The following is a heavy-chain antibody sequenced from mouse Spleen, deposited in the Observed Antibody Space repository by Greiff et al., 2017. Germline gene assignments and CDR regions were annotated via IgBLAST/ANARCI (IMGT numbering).Heavy chain of an antibody. Sequence: VQLQQSGAELVRPGSSVKLSCKASGYTFTSYWMHWVKQRPIQGLEWIGNIDPSDSETHYNQKFKDKATLTVDKSSSTAYMQLSSLTSEDSAVYYCARRDDYTWFAYWGQGTLVTVSA. CDR3: ARRDDYTWFAY. D-gene: IGHD2-4*01. CDR2: IDPSDSET. V-gene: IGHV1-52*01. CDR1: GYTFTSYW. J-gene: IGHJ3*01.